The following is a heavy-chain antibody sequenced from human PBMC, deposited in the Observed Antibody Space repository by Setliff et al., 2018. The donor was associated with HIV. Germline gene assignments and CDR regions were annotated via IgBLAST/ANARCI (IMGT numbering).Heavy chain of an antibody. V-gene: IGHV3-30*02. J-gene: IGHJ4*02. Sequence: LRLSCAASGFTFSYYGMHWVRQAPGKGLEWVTSIRYDGSYKYYADSVRCRFTISRDNAKNTLYLQMNSLRAEDKAVYYWAKNLYRSGWAPLDYRGQGTLVTGSS. CDR1: GFTFSYYG. D-gene: IGHD6-25*01. CDR2: IRYDGSYK. CDR3: AKNLYRSGWAPLDY.